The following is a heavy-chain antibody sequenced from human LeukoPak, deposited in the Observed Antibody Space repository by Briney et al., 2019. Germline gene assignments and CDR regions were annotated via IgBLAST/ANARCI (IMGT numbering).Heavy chain of an antibody. V-gene: IGHV3-23*01. CDR1: GFTFSSYA. J-gene: IGHJ4*02. CDR3: ATDIAAAGIFDY. Sequence: GGSLRLSCAASGFTFSSYAMSWVRQAPGKGLEWVSAISGSGGSTYYADSVKGRFTISRDNAKNSLYLQMNSLRAEDTAVYYCATDIAAAGIFDYWGQGTLVTVSS. D-gene: IGHD6-13*01. CDR2: ISGSGGST.